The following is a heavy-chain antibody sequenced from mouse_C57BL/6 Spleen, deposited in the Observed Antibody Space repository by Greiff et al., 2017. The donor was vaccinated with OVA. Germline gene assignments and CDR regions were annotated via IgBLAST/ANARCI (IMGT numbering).Heavy chain of an antibody. V-gene: IGHV1-55*01. CDR3: ASALRSYGAWFAY. Sequence: QVQLQQPGAELVKPGASVKMSCKASGYTFTSYWITWVKQRPGQGLEWIGDIYPGSGSTNYNEKFKSKATLTVDTSSSTAYMQLSSLTSEDSAVYYCASALRSYGAWFAYWGQGTLVTVSA. J-gene: IGHJ3*01. D-gene: IGHD1-1*01. CDR2: IYPGSGST. CDR1: GYTFTSYW.